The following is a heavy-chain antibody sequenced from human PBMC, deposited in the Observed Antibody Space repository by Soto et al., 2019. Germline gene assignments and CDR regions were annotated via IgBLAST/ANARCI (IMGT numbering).Heavy chain of an antibody. Sequence: QLQLQESGPGLVKPSETLSLTCTVSGGSISSSSYYWGWIRQPPGKGLEWIGSIYYSGSTYYNPSLKSRVTISVDTSKNQFSLKLSSVTAADTAVYYCARKYYYDSSGYPLFDYWGQGTLVTVSS. D-gene: IGHD3-22*01. CDR3: ARKYYYDSSGYPLFDY. J-gene: IGHJ4*02. CDR1: GGSISSSSYY. CDR2: IYYSGST. V-gene: IGHV4-39*01.